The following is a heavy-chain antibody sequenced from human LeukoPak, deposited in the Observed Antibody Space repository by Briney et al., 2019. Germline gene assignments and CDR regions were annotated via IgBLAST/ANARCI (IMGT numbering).Heavy chain of an antibody. CDR1: GGSFSGYY. Sequence: PSETLSLTCAVYGGSFSGYYWSWIRRPPGKGLEWIGEINHSGSTNYNPSLKSRVTISVDTSKNQFSLKLSSVTAADTAVYYCARGRGGTVNYWGQGTLVTVSS. D-gene: IGHD4-17*01. V-gene: IGHV4-34*01. J-gene: IGHJ4*02. CDR2: INHSGST. CDR3: ARGRGGTVNY.